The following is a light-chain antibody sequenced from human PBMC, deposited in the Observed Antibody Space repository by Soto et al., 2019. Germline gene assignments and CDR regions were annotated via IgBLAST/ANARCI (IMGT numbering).Light chain of an antibody. V-gene: IGKV3-15*01. CDR3: QHYNNYSQA. Sequence: EILMTHPPATLSVCPWERATHYRMASQSISSSLAWYQQKPGQAPRLLIYSASTRASGIPARFSGSGSGTEFTLTISSLQSEDFAVYYCQHYNNYSQAFGQGTKVDIK. CDR1: QSISSS. J-gene: IGKJ1*01. CDR2: SAS.